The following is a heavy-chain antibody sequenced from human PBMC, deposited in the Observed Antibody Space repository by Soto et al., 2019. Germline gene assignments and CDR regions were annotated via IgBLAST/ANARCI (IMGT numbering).Heavy chain of an antibody. CDR2: ISGSGGST. D-gene: IGHD3-9*01. Sequence: GGSLRLSCAASGFTFSSYAMSWVRQAPGKGLEWVSAISGSGGSTYYADSVKGRFTISRDNSKNTLYLQMNSLRAEDTAVYYCASRLTNYDILTGEEWVDYMDVWGKGTTVTVSS. CDR3: ASRLTNYDILTGEEWVDYMDV. J-gene: IGHJ6*03. CDR1: GFTFSSYA. V-gene: IGHV3-23*01.